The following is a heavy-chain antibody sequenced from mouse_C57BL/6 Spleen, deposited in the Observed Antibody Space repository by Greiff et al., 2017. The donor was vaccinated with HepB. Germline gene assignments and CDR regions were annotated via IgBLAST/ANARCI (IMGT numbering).Heavy chain of an antibody. CDR1: GYAFSSSW. V-gene: IGHV1-82*01. J-gene: IGHJ2*01. D-gene: IGHD1-1*01. Sequence: QVQLQQSGPELVKPGASVKISCKASGYAFSSSWMNWVKQRPGKGLEWIGRIYPGDGDTNYNGKFKGKATLTADKSSSTAYMQLSSLTSEDSAVYFCARDRFVLLRVLDYWGQGTTLTVSS. CDR3: ARDRFVLLRVLDY. CDR2: IYPGDGDT.